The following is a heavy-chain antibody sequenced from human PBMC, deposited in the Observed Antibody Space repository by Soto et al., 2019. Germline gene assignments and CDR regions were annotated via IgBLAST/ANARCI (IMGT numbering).Heavy chain of an antibody. D-gene: IGHD4-17*01. CDR2: IIPIFGTA. CDR1: GGTFSTFS. Sequence: SVKVSCKASGGTFSTFSISWVRQAPGQGLEWMGGIIPIFGTANYAQKFQGRVTITADESTSTAYMELSSLRSEDTAVYYCAREKGTTVVKRVRAFEIWGQGTMVTVSS. CDR3: AREKGTTVVKRVRAFEI. V-gene: IGHV1-69*13. J-gene: IGHJ3*02.